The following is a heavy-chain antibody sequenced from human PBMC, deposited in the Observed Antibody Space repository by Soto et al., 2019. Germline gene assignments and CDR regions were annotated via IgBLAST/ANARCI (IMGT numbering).Heavy chain of an antibody. D-gene: IGHD3-16*01. CDR2: INHVGGT. Sequence: SETLSLTCAVYGGFLSESYWTWIRQPPGKGLEWIGEINHVGGTNYNPSLKSRVTMSVDTSQNQFSLRLISVTAADTAMYFCVRIRYQLPSSVLWLDPWGQGAPVTVSS. V-gene: IGHV4-34*01. CDR1: GGFLSESY. J-gene: IGHJ5*02. CDR3: VRIRYQLPSSVLWLDP.